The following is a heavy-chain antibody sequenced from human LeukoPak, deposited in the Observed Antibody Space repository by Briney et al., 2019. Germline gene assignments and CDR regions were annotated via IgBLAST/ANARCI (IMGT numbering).Heavy chain of an antibody. D-gene: IGHD3-16*01. CDR1: GYTFTGYY. CDR3: ARVRYRLAETYIDY. Sequence: ASVKVACKASGYTFTGYYMHWVRQAPGQGLEWMGWINPNSGGTNYAQKFQGRVTMTRDTSISTAYMELSRLRSDDTAVYYCARVRYRLAETYIDYWGQGTLVTVSS. V-gene: IGHV1-2*02. CDR2: INPNSGGT. J-gene: IGHJ4*02.